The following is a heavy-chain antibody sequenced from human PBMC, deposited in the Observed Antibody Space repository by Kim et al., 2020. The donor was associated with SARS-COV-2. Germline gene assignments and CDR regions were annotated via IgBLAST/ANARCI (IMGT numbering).Heavy chain of an antibody. CDR3: ARTLGTDYGGHVGLDYYYYGMDV. Sequence: GESLKISCKGSGYSFTSYWISWVRQMPGKGLEWMGRIDPSDSYTNYSPSFQGHVTISADKSISTAYLQWSSLKASDTAMYYCARTLGTDYGGHVGLDYYYYGMDVWGQGTTVTVSS. D-gene: IGHD4-17*01. CDR2: IDPSDSYT. CDR1: GYSFTSYW. J-gene: IGHJ6*02. V-gene: IGHV5-10-1*01.